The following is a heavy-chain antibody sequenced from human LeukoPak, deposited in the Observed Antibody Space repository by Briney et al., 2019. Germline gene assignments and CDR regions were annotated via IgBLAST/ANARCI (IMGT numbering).Heavy chain of an antibody. CDR3: ARAPEYYYDSSGYYPFY. D-gene: IGHD3-22*01. CDR1: GYTFTSYY. CDR2: INPSGGST. Sequence: ASVKVSCKASGYTFTSYYMHWVRQAPGQGLEWMGIINPSGGSTSYAQKFQGRVTMTTDTSTSTVYMELSSLRSEDTAVYYCARAPEYYYDSSGYYPFYWGQGTLVTVSS. V-gene: IGHV1-46*01. J-gene: IGHJ4*02.